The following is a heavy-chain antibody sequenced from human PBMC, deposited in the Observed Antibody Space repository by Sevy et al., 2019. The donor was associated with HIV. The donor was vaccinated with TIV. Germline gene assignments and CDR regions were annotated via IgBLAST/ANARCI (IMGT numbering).Heavy chain of an antibody. D-gene: IGHD2-8*01. CDR1: GFTFSSYW. Sequence: GGSLRLSCAASGFTFSSYWMSWVRQAPGKGLEWVANIKQDGSEKYYVDSVKGRFTISRDNAKNSLYLQMNSLRAEDTAVYYCARLYLDCTNGVCSTDFDYWGQGTLVTVSS. J-gene: IGHJ4*02. CDR2: IKQDGSEK. V-gene: IGHV3-7*01. CDR3: ARLYLDCTNGVCSTDFDY.